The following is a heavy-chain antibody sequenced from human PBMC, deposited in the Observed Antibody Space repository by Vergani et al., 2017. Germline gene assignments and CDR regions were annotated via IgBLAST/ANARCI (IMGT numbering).Heavy chain of an antibody. J-gene: IGHJ6*02. Sequence: QVQLVQSGAEVKKPGASVKVSCKASGYTFTSYGISWVRQAPGQGLEWMGCISAYNGNTNYAQKLKGRVTMTTDTSTSTAYMELRSLRSDDTAVYYCSRDPDIVVVPAAPYYYYYYGMDVWGQGTTVTVSS. CDR1: GYTFTSYG. CDR3: SRDPDIVVVPAAPYYYYYYGMDV. CDR2: ISAYNGNT. D-gene: IGHD2-2*01. V-gene: IGHV1-18*04.